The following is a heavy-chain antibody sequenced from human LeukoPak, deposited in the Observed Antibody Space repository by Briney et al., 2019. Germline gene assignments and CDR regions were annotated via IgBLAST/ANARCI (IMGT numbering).Heavy chain of an antibody. CDR3: ARLKCSSTSCADAFDI. CDR1: GLTFSSYS. J-gene: IGHJ3*02. D-gene: IGHD2-2*01. CDR2: ISSSSSYI. Sequence: GGSLRLSCAASGLTFSSYSMNWVRQAPGKGLEWVSSISSSSSYIYYADSVKGRFTISRDNAKNSLYLQMNSLRAEDTAVYYCARLKCSSTSCADAFDIWGQGTMVTVSS. V-gene: IGHV3-21*01.